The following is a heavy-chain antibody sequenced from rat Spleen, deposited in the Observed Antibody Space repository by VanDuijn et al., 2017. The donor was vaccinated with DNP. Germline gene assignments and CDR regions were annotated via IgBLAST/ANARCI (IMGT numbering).Heavy chain of an antibody. D-gene: IGHD1-12*02. V-gene: IGHV5-20*01. CDR2: ISYNGGST. J-gene: IGHJ3*01. CDR3: TVDRDGSYGVAY. CDR1: GFTFSDYY. Sequence: EVQLVESDGGLVQPGRSLKLSCAVSGFTFSDYYMAWVRQAPAKGLEWVATISYNGGSTYYRDSVKGRFTVSRDNAKSTLYLQMDSLRSEDTATYYCTVDRDGSYGVAYWGQGTLVTVSS.